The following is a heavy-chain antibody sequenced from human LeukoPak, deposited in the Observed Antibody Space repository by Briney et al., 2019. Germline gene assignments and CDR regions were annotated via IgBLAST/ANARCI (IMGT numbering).Heavy chain of an antibody. J-gene: IGHJ3*02. CDR1: GGSISSGGYY. CDR3: ARAIPSDAFDI. V-gene: IGHV4-30-2*01. D-gene: IGHD2-2*02. CDR2: IYHSGST. Sequence: PSETLSLTCTVSGGSISSGGYYWSWIRQHPGKGLEWIGYIYHSGSTYYNPSLKSRVTISVDRSKNQFSLKLSSVTAADTAVYYCARAIPSDAFDIWGQGTMVTVSS.